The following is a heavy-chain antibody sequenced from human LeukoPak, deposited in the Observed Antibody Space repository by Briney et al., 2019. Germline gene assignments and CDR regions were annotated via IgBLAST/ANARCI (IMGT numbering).Heavy chain of an antibody. CDR2: IHTNGNT. D-gene: IGHD6-13*01. CDR3: ASSRTAASSNWFDP. Sequence: PGGSLRLSCAASGLTVSSNYMTWVRQAPGKGLEWVSIIHTNGNTYYADSVKGRFTISRDNSKNTLYLQMNSLRTEDTAVYYCASSRTAASSNWFDPWGQGTLATVSS. CDR1: GLTVSSNY. J-gene: IGHJ5*02. V-gene: IGHV3-53*01.